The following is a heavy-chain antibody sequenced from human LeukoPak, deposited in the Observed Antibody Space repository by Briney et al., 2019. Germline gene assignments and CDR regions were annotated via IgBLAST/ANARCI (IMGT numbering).Heavy chain of an antibody. CDR1: GFTFNTYS. J-gene: IGHJ3*02. Sequence: PGGSLRLSCVASGFTFNTYSMNWVRQAPGKGLEWISYISSGSGAMYYADSVQGRFTISRDNAKNSLYLQMNSLRADDTAVYYCARLQYPYGLDAFDTWGQGTMVTVSA. CDR3: ARLQYPYGLDAFDT. CDR2: ISSGSGAM. D-gene: IGHD4-11*01. V-gene: IGHV3-48*04.